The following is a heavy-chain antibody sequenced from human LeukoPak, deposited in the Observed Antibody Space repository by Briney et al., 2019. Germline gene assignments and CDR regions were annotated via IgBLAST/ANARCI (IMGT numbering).Heavy chain of an antibody. J-gene: IGHJ1*01. CDR3: TRNSGWYGLS. CDR2: IDYDGGSG. Sequence: PGGSLRLSCTVSGFTLSSYEMSWIRQAPGKGLEWVSSIDYDGGSGHYADSVKGRLTISRDNSNNTLFLHLNSLRGEDTAVYCCTRNSGWYGLSWGQGTLVTVSS. D-gene: IGHD6-19*01. V-gene: IGHV3-23*01. CDR1: GFTLSSYE.